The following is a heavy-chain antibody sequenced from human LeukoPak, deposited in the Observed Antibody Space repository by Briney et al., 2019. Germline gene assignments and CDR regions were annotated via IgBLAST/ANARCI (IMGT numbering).Heavy chain of an antibody. Sequence: GGSLRLSCAASGFTFSIYSINWVRQAPGKGLESVSSISTSSNYIYYADSVKGRFTISRDNARKSLYLEMNSLRADDTAVYYCARDDGAYYDSSGNDYWGQGTLVTVSS. D-gene: IGHD3-22*01. J-gene: IGHJ4*02. CDR3: ARDDGAYYDSSGNDY. CDR1: GFTFSIYS. CDR2: ISTSSNYI. V-gene: IGHV3-21*01.